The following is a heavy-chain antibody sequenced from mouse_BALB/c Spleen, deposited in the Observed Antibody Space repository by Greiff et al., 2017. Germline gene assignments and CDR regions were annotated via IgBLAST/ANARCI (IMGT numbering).Heavy chain of an antibody. Sequence: EVHLVESGGGLVQPGGSRKLSCAASGFTFSSFGMHWVRQAPEKGLEWVAYISSGSSTIYYADTVKGRFTISRDNPKNTLFLQMTSLRSEDTAMYYCARKILYSWYFDVWGAGTTVTVSS. J-gene: IGHJ1*01. CDR3: ARKILYSWYFDV. D-gene: IGHD2-1*01. V-gene: IGHV5-17*02. CDR1: GFTFSSFG. CDR2: ISSGSSTI.